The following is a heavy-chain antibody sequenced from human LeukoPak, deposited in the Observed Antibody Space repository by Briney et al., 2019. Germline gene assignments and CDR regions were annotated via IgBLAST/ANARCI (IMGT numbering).Heavy chain of an antibody. J-gene: IGHJ6*03. V-gene: IGHV1-69*05. CDR3: ARVRTSYYYDSSGYLTLLTGYYYYMDV. CDR2: ITPIYGTA. Sequence: SVKVSCKASGGTFSTYAISWVRQAPGQGLEWMGGITPIYGTANYAQKLQGRVTMTTDTSTSTAYMELRSLRSDDTAVYYCARVRTSYYYDSSGYLTLLTGYYYYMDVWGKGTTVTVSS. CDR1: GGTFSTYA. D-gene: IGHD3-22*01.